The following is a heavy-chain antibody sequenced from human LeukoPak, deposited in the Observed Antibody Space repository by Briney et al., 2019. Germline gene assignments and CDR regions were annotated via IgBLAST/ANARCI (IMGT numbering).Heavy chain of an antibody. CDR1: GGSISSGGYY. CDR2: IYYSGST. V-gene: IGHV4-31*03. J-gene: IGHJ6*02. Sequence: SQTLSLTCTVSGGSISSGGYYWSWIRQHPGKGLEWIGYIYYSGSTYYNPSLKSRVTISVDTSKNQFSLKLSSVTAADTAVYYCARDRVAGILGYYGMDVWGQGTTVTVSS. CDR3: ARDRVAGILGYYGMDV. D-gene: IGHD6-19*01.